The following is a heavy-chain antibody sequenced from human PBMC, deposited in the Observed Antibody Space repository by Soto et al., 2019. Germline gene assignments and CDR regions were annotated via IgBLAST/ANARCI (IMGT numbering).Heavy chain of an antibody. CDR2: IGTAGDT. D-gene: IGHD1-26*01. Sequence: EVQLVESGGGLVQPGGSLRLSCAASGFTFSSYDMHWVRQATGKGLEWVSAIGTAGDTYYPGSVKGRFTISRENAKNSLSLQMNSLRAGDTAVYYCARGGSFYGMDVWGQGTTVTVSS. V-gene: IGHV3-13*04. CDR3: ARGGSFYGMDV. CDR1: GFTFSSYD. J-gene: IGHJ6*02.